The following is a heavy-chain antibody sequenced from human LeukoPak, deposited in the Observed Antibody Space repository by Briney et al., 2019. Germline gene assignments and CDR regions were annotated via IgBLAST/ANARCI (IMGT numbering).Heavy chain of an antibody. CDR3: ARILWFGEYSIDY. J-gene: IGHJ4*02. V-gene: IGHV4-34*01. CDR1: GGSFSGHY. Sequence: ETLSLTCAVYGGSFSGHYWSWIRQPPGKGLEWIGEIHHSGSTNYSPSLKSRVTVSVDTSKNQFSLKLTSVTAADTAVYYCARILWFGEYSIDYWGQGTLVTVSS. CDR2: IHHSGST. D-gene: IGHD3-10*01.